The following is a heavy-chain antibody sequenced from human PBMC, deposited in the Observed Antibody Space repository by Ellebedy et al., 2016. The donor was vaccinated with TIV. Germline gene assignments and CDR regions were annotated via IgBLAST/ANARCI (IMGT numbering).Heavy chain of an antibody. CDR3: AKDRQQLVLTGYYYYYGMDV. CDR2: ISGSGGST. V-gene: IGHV3-23*01. CDR1: GFTFSSYA. D-gene: IGHD6-13*01. J-gene: IGHJ6*02. Sequence: GGSLRLXXAASGFTFSSYAMSWVRQAPGKGLEWVSAISGSGGSTYYADSVKGRFTISRDNSKNTLYLQMNSLRAEDTAVYYCAKDRQQLVLTGYYYYYGMDVWGQGTTVTVSS.